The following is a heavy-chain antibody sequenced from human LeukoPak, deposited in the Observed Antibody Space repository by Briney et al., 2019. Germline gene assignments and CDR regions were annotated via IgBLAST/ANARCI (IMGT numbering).Heavy chain of an antibody. CDR3: AKETHYGSGTTLVDV. D-gene: IGHD3-10*01. J-gene: IGHJ6*04. V-gene: IGHV3-33*06. Sequence: GSLRLSCAASGFTFSSYGMHWVRQAPGKGLEWVAVIWYDGGNKKYADSVKGRFTISRANSKNTLYLEMNSLRVEDTAVYYCAKETHYGSGTTLVDVWGKGTTVTVSS. CDR2: IWYDGGNK. CDR1: GFTFSSYG.